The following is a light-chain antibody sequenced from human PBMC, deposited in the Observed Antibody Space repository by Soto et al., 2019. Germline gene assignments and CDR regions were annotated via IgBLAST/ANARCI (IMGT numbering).Light chain of an antibody. CDR3: QQSYSAPPT. J-gene: IGKJ4*01. CDR2: AAS. CDR1: QTVSNY. Sequence: DIPMTQSPSSLSASVGDRVTISCRASQTVSNYLNWYQQKPGKAPRLLIAAASSLQGGVPTRFSGRGSGTDFTLTISSLQPEDFATYYCQQSYSAPPTFGGGTKVEIK. V-gene: IGKV1-39*01.